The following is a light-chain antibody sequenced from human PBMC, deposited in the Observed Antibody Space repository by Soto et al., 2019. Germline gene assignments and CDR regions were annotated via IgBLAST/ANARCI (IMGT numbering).Light chain of an antibody. CDR1: SSDVGSYNL. V-gene: IGLV2-23*03. Sequence: QSALTQPASVSGSPGQSITISCTGTSSDVGSYNLVSWYQQHPGKAPKLMIYEGSKRPSGVSNRFSGSKSGNTASLTISGLQAEDEADYYCCSYAGSSTFEKVFGGGTK. J-gene: IGLJ2*01. CDR3: CSYAGSSTFEKV. CDR2: EGS.